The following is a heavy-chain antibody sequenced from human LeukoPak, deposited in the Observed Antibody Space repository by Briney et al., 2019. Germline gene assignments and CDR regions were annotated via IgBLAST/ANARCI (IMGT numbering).Heavy chain of an antibody. Sequence: ASVKVSCKASGGTFSSYAISWVRQAPGQGLEWMGGIIPIFGTANYAQKFQGRVTITADESTSTAYMELGSLRSEDTAVYYCAREVSPQKLRYSGGGWFDPWGQGTLVTVSS. J-gene: IGHJ5*02. CDR2: IIPIFGTA. V-gene: IGHV1-69*01. CDR1: GGTFSSYA. D-gene: IGHD3-9*01. CDR3: AREVSPQKLRYSGGGWFDP.